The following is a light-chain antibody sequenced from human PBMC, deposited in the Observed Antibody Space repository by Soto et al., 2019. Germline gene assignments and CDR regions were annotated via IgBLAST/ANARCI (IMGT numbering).Light chain of an antibody. Sequence: DIQMTQSPSSLSASVGDRVTITCRASQSISSYLNWYQQKPGKAPKLLIYAASSLPSGAPSRFIGSGSCTDFTLTISSLQPEDFATYDGQQSYSTPLTFGPGTKVDIK. V-gene: IGKV1-39*01. J-gene: IGKJ3*01. CDR2: AAS. CDR1: QSISSY. CDR3: QQSYSTPLT.